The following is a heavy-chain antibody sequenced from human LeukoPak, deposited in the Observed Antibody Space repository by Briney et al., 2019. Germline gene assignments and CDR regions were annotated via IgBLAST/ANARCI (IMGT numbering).Heavy chain of an antibody. CDR2: INHSGST. D-gene: IGHD6-19*01. J-gene: IGHJ4*02. CDR3: ARENIRSSWYGV. Sequence: SETLSLTCAVYGGSFSGYYWSWIRQPPGKGLEWIGEINHSGSTNYNPSLKSRVTISVDTSKNQFSLKLNSVTPEDTAVYYCARENIRSSWYGVWGQGTLVTVSS. CDR1: GGSFSGYY. V-gene: IGHV4-34*01.